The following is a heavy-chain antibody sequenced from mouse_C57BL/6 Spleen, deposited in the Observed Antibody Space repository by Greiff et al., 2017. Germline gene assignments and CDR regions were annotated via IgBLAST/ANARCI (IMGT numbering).Heavy chain of an antibody. CDR3: ARSNYGGYYAMDY. CDR1: GYSFIGYY. D-gene: IGHD2-5*01. CDR2: IYPYNGVS. V-gene: IGHV1-31*01. Sequence: EVKVVESGPELVKPGASVKISCKASGYSFIGYYMHWVKQSHGNILDWIGYIYPYNGVSSYNQKFKGKATLTVDKSSSTAYMELRSLTSEDSAVYYCARSNYGGYYAMDYWGQGTSVTVSS. J-gene: IGHJ4*01.